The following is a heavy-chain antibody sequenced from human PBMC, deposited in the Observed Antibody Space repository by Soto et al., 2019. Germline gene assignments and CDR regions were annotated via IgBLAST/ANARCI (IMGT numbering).Heavy chain of an antibody. CDR2: INPRNGDK. D-gene: IGHD2-21*02. CDR3: ERGEVTRIDVMDV. CDR1: GYTFVDHY. V-gene: IGHV1-2*02. J-gene: IGHJ6*02. Sequence: GSAVKVSCKTSGYTFVDHYLYWVRQAPGQGREWMGWINPRNGDKKYAQKFQGRVTMNRDTIITTTYMDLSALTSDDTAVYYCERGEVTRIDVMDVWGQGTPVTVSS.